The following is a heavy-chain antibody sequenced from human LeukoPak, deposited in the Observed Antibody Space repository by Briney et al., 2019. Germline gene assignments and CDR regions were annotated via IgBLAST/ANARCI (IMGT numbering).Heavy chain of an antibody. V-gene: IGHV1-18*04. J-gene: IGHJ6*02. Sequence: ASVKVSCKASGYTFTSYHMHWVRQAPGQGLEWMGWISAYNGNTNYAQKLQGRVTMTTDTSTSTAYMELRSLRSDDTAVYYCARGHTAMVYSYYYYGMDVWGQGTTVTVSS. D-gene: IGHD5-18*01. CDR2: ISAYNGNT. CDR1: GYTFTSYH. CDR3: ARGHTAMVYSYYYYGMDV.